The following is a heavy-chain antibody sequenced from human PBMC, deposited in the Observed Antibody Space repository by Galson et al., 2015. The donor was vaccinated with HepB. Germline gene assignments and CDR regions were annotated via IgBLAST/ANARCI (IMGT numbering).Heavy chain of an antibody. V-gene: IGHV3-53*01. CDR3: ARGSTDGSWYVPLDY. Sequence: SLRLSCAASGFTVSSNYMSWVRQAPGKGLEWVSVIYSGGSTYYADSVKGRFTISRDNSKNTLYLQMNSLRAEDTAVYYCARGSTDGSWYVPLDYWGQGTLVTVSS. J-gene: IGHJ4*02. D-gene: IGHD6-13*01. CDR2: IYSGGST. CDR1: GFTVSSNY.